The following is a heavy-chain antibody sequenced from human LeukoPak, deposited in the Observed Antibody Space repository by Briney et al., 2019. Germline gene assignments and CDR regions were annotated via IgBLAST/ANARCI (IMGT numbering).Heavy chain of an antibody. CDR2: IYHSGST. D-gene: IGHD5-18*01. J-gene: IGHJ6*03. V-gene: IGHV4-38-2*02. CDR3: ARGIRQTLHYYYYYMDV. CDR1: GYSISSGYY. Sequence: SETLSLTCTVSGYSISSGYYWGWIRQPPGKGLEWIGSIYHSGSTYYNPSLKSRVTISVDTSKNQFSLKLSSVTAADTAVYYCARGIRQTLHYYYYYMDVWGKGTTVTVSS.